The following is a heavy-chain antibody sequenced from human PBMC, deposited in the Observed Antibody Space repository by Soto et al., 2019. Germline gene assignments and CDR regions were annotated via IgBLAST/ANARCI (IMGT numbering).Heavy chain of an antibody. CDR1: GGTFGTSA. CDR2: FIPLFSST. J-gene: IGHJ6*02. CDR3: AREGDYNFDYYSGMDV. Sequence: QVQLVQSGAEVKKPGSSVNVSCKASGGTFGTSAINWVRQAPGQGLEWMGAFIPLFSSTNYAQKFQARVTITVDESTATADMELSSLTSEDTAGYYCAREGDYNFDYYSGMDVWGQGTTVIVSS. V-gene: IGHV1-69*01. D-gene: IGHD4-17*01.